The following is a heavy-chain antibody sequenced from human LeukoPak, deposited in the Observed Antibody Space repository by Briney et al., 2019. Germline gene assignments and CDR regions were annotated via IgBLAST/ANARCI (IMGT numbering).Heavy chain of an antibody. CDR2: IYYSGST. D-gene: IGHD3-22*01. CDR3: ARLSGYYSLFDY. J-gene: IGHJ4*02. Sequence: SETLSLTCTVSGGSTSSSSYYWGWIRQPPGKGLEWIGSIYYSGSTYYNPSLKSRVTISVDTSKNQFSLKLSSVTAADTAVYYCARLSGYYSLFDYWGQGTLVTVSS. CDR1: GGSTSSSSYY. V-gene: IGHV4-39*01.